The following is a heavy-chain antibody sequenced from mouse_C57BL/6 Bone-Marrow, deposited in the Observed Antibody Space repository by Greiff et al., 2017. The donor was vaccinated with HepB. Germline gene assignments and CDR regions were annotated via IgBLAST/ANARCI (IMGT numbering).Heavy chain of an antibody. Sequence: EVHLVESGGGLVQPKGSLKLSCAASGFTFNTYAMHWVRQAPGKGLEWVARIRSKSSNYATYYADSVKDRFTISRDDSQSMLYLQMNNLKTEDTAMYYCVRDRYYYGSSPYAMDYWGQGTSVTVSS. D-gene: IGHD1-1*01. CDR1: GFTFNTYA. J-gene: IGHJ4*01. CDR2: IRSKSSNYAT. V-gene: IGHV10-3*01. CDR3: VRDRYYYGSSPYAMDY.